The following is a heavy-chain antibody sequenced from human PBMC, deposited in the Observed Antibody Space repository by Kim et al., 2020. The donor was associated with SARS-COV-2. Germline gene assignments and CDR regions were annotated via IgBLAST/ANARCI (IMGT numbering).Heavy chain of an antibody. J-gene: IGHJ4*03. CDR2: ICSGGRDK. CDR1: GFTFSDNA. CDR3: AKSLLYGTGSGYFD. Sequence: GGSLRLSCAASGFTFSDNAMSWVRQAPGKGLEWVSGICSGGRDKYYADSVRGRFTISRDNSKNTLYLQMNILRVDDTAVYFCAKSLLYGTGSGYFD. V-gene: IGHV3-23*03. D-gene: IGHD4-17*01.